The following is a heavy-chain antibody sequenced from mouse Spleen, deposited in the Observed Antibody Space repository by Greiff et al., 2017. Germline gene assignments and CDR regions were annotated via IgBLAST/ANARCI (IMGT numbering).Heavy chain of an antibody. CDR2: INPSNGRT. J-gene: IGHJ3*01. V-gene: IGHV1S81*02. CDR1: GYTFTSYW. CDR3: ARWTLAY. Sequence: QVQLQQPGAELVKPGASVKLSCKASGYTFTSYWMHWVKQRPGQGLEWIGEINPSNGRTNYNEKFKSKATLTVDKSSSTAYMQLSSLTSEDSAVYYCARWTLAYWGQGTLVTVSA.